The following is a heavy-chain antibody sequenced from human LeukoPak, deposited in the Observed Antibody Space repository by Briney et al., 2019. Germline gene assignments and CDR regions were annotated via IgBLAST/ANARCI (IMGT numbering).Heavy chain of an antibody. CDR3: AKDPYYDSSGYYSSLYYFDY. D-gene: IGHD3-22*01. Sequence: GGSLRLSCAAAGFSFRRHPMFWVRQAPGKSLEWLAFIRFDGSETDYADSVKGRFTISRDNSKNTLYLQMNSLRAEDTAVYYCAKDPYYDSSGYYSSLYYFDYWGQGTLVTVSS. CDR1: GFSFRRHP. CDR2: IRFDGSET. J-gene: IGHJ4*02. V-gene: IGHV3-30*02.